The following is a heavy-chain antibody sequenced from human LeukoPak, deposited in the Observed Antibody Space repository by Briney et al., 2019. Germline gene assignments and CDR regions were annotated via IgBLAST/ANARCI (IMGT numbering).Heavy chain of an antibody. J-gene: IGHJ4*02. Sequence: SETLSLTCTVSGGSISSGGYYWSWIRQHPGKGLEWIGYIYYSGSTYYSPSLKSRVTISVDTSKNQFSLKLSSVTAADTAVYYCARVPPRGSVDYWGQGTLVTVSS. V-gene: IGHV4-31*03. CDR3: ARVPPRGSVDY. D-gene: IGHD3-10*01. CDR2: IYYSGST. CDR1: GGSISSGGYY.